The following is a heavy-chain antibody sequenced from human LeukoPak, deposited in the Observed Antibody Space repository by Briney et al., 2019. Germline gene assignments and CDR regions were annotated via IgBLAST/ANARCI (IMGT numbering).Heavy chain of an antibody. CDR1: GFTFSSYA. CDR2: ISGSGTNT. J-gene: IGHJ6*02. CDR3: AKDLHIVVVPAAIYYYYGMDV. Sequence: GGSLRLSCAASGFTFSSYAMTWVRQAPGKGLEWVSGISGSGTNTYYADSVKGRFTISRDSSKNTLYLQMNSLRAEDTAVYYCAKDLHIVVVPAAIYYYYGMDVWGQGTTVTVSS. D-gene: IGHD2-2*01. V-gene: IGHV3-23*01.